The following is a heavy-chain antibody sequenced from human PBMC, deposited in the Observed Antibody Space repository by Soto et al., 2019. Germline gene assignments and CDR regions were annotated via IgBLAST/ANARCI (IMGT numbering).Heavy chain of an antibody. D-gene: IGHD3-9*01. J-gene: IGHJ4*02. V-gene: IGHV4-31*03. CDR3: AKLSLPDYPGYGSDY. CDR2: IYYSGSS. CDR1: GGSISSTVYY. Sequence: QVQLQESGPGLVKPSQTLSLTCTVSGGSISSTVYYWSWFRQHPGKGLEWIGYIYYSGSSSYNPSLKSRVSISVDTSQNQFSLRLSSVTAADTAVYYCAKLSLPDYPGYGSDYWGQGTLVTVSS.